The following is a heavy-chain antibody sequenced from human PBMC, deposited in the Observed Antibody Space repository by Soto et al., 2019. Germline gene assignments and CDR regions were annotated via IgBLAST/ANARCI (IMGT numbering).Heavy chain of an antibody. CDR2: ITSSGVTM. J-gene: IGHJ4*02. Sequence: EVQLVESGGGLVQPGGSLRLSCAASGFTFSTHSMNWVHQAPGKGLEWISYITSSGVTMYADYVKGRFTISRDNAKNSLYLQMNSLRAEDTAVYFCVGEVGFQLIYWGQGTLVTVSS. CDR3: VGEVGFQLIY. CDR1: GFTFSTHS. V-gene: IGHV3-48*01. D-gene: IGHD2-2*01.